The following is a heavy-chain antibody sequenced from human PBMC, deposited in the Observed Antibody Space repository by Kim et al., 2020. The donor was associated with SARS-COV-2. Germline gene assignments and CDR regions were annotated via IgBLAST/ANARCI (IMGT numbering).Heavy chain of an antibody. V-gene: IGHV3-74*01. CDR3: ARGTIVVVPAAMVWFDP. Sequence: GGSLRLSCAASGFTFSSYWMHWVRQAPGKGLVWVSRINSDGSSTSYADSVKGRFTISRDNAKNTLYLQMNSLRAEDTAVYYCARGTIVVVPAAMVWFDPWGQGTLVTVSS. CDR1: GFTFSSYW. J-gene: IGHJ5*02. CDR2: INSDGSST. D-gene: IGHD2-2*01.